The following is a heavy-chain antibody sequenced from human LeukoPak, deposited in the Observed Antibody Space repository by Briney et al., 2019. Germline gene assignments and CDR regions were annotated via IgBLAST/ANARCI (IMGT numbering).Heavy chain of an antibody. CDR3: ARVLVVVTAVGWRRESDAFDI. Sequence: SETLSLTCTVSGGSIGSYYWSWIRQPPGKGLEWIGYIYYSGNTNYNPSLKSRVTISVDTSKNQFSLKLSSVTAADTAVYYCARVLVVVTAVGWRRESDAFDIWGQGTMVTVSS. D-gene: IGHD2-21*02. CDR1: GGSIGSYY. J-gene: IGHJ3*02. CDR2: IYYSGNT. V-gene: IGHV4-59*12.